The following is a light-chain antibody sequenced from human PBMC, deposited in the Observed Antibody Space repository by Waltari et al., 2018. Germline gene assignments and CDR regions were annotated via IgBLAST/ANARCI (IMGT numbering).Light chain of an antibody. CDR1: QSIRNF. J-gene: IGKJ1*01. CDR3: KQSYSTPRT. V-gene: IGKV1-39*01. CDR2: AAS. Sequence: DIQMTQSPSSLSASVGDRVSITCRASQSIRNFLNWYLQKPGRAPKLLIYAASTLESGVPSRFSGSGSGTDFTLTISSLQPEDFATYYCKQSYSTPRTFGQGTKVEIK.